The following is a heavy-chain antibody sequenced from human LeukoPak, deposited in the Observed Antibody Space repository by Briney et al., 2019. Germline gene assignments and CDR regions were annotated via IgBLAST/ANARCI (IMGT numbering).Heavy chain of an antibody. D-gene: IGHD4-23*01. CDR3: AKERSLNGGYSDGYFDH. Sequence: PGGSLRLSCAASGFTFSSYSMNWVRQTPGKGLEWVSVISNSGSNTYYADSVKGRFTISRDNSKNTLYLQMNSLRAEDTALYHCAKERSLNGGYSDGYFDHWGQGTLVTVSS. J-gene: IGHJ4*02. CDR2: ISNSGSNT. V-gene: IGHV3-23*01. CDR1: GFTFSSYS.